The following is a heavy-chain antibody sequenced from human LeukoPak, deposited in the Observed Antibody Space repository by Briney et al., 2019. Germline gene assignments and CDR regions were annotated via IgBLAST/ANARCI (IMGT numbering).Heavy chain of an antibody. Sequence: GGSLRLSCAASGFTFSSYSMNWVRQAPGKGLEWVSSISSSSSYIYYADSVKSRFTISRDNAKNSLYLQMNSLRAEDTAVYYCARDSPRGGFDPWGQGTLVTVSS. CDR3: ARDSPRGGFDP. CDR2: ISSSSSYI. CDR1: GFTFSSYS. J-gene: IGHJ5*02. D-gene: IGHD3-10*01. V-gene: IGHV3-21*01.